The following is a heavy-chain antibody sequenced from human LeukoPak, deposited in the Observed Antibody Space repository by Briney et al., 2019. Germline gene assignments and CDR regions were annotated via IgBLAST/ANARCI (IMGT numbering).Heavy chain of an antibody. CDR3: AREDLLDYYDSSGQQGVDAFDI. J-gene: IGHJ3*02. CDR2: INPNSGGT. Sequence: GASVKVSCKASGYTFTGYYMHWVRQAPGQGLEWMGWINPNSGGTNYAQKFQGRVTMTRDTSISTAYMELSRLRSDDTAVYYCAREDLLDYYDSSGQQGVDAFDIWGQGTMVTVSS. CDR1: GYTFTGYY. D-gene: IGHD3-22*01. V-gene: IGHV1-2*02.